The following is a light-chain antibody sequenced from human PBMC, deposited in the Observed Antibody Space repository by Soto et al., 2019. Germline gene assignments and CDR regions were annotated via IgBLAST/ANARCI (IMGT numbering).Light chain of an antibody. CDR3: QHYNSYSEA. V-gene: IGKV1-8*01. CDR1: QGISSY. Sequence: AIRMTQSPSSISTSTCDRVPITCRASQGISSYLAWYQQKPGKAPKLLIYKASTLKSGVPSRFSGSRSRTEFTLTISSLQPDDFATYYCQHYNSYSEAFGQGTKVDIK. CDR2: KAS. J-gene: IGKJ1*01.